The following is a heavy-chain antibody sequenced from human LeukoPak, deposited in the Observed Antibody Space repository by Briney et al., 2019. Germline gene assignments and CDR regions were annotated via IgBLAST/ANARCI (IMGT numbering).Heavy chain of an antibody. J-gene: IGHJ5*02. D-gene: IGHD2-2*01. V-gene: IGHV3-7*01. Sequence: PGGSLRLSCAASGFTFSSYWMSWVRQAPGKGLEWVANIKQDGSEKYYVDSVKGRFTISRDNAKNSLYLQMNSLRADDTAVYYCARGVVPAAKVNWFDPWGQGTLVTVSS. CDR1: GFTFSSYW. CDR2: IKQDGSEK. CDR3: ARGVVPAAKVNWFDP.